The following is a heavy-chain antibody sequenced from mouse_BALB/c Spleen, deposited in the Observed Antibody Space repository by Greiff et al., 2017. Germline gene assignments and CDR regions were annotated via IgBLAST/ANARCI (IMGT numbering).Heavy chain of an antibody. V-gene: IGHV5-15*02. CDR2: ISNLAYSI. CDR1: GFTFSDYG. D-gene: IGHD1-1*01. J-gene: IGHJ4*01. CDR3: AKLRSSYAMDY. Sequence: DVHLVESGGGLVQPGGSRKLSCAASGFTFSDYGMAWVRQAPGKGPEWVAFISNLAYSIYYADTVTGRFTISRENAKNTLYLEMSSLRSEDTAMYYCAKLRSSYAMDYWGQGTSVTVSS.